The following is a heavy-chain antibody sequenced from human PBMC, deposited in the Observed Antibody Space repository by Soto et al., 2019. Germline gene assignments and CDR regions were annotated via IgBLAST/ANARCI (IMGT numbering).Heavy chain of an antibody. V-gene: IGHV4-59*12. CDR1: GGSISSYY. CDR2: IYYSGST. D-gene: IGHD2-2*01. CDR3: ARGLVVPAAMPGY. J-gene: IGHJ4*02. Sequence: ASETLSLTCTVSGGSISSYYWSWIRQPPGKGLEWIGYIYYSGSTNYNPSLKSRVTISVDTSKNQFSLKLSSVTAADTAVYYCARGLVVPAAMPGYWGQGTLVTVSS.